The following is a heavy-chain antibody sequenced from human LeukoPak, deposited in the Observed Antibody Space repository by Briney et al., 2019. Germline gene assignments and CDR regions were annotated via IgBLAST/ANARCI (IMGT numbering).Heavy chain of an antibody. Sequence: SVKVSCKASGGTFSSYAISWVRQAPGQGLEWMGGIIPIFGTANYAQKFQGRVTITADESTSTAYMELSSLRSEDTAVYYCARSLTNYDFWSGPGDYWGQGTLVTVSS. CDR3: ARSLTNYDFWSGPGDY. CDR1: GGTFSSYA. J-gene: IGHJ4*02. V-gene: IGHV1-69*13. CDR2: IIPIFGTA. D-gene: IGHD3-3*01.